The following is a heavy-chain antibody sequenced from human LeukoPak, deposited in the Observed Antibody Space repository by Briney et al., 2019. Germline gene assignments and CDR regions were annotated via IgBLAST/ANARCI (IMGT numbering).Heavy chain of an antibody. V-gene: IGHV4-34*01. CDR2: INHSGST. CDR1: GGSFSGYY. Sequence: SETLSLTCAVYGGSFSGYYWSWIRQPPGKGLEWIGEINHSGSTNYNPSLKSRVTISVDTSKNQFSLKLSSVTAADTAVYYCARAQFIYYFDYWGQGTLVTVSS. D-gene: IGHD3-10*01. CDR3: ARAQFIYYFDY. J-gene: IGHJ4*02.